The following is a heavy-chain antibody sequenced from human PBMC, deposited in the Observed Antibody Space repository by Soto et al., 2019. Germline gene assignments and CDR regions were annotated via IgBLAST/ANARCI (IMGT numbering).Heavy chain of an antibody. CDR1: GYTFTGDY. V-gene: IGHV1-8*02. J-gene: IGHJ4*02. D-gene: IGHD3-16*01. CDR3: ARSWGRY. Sequence: QVQLVQSGAEVKKPGASVKVSCKASGYTFTGDYMHWVRQATGQGLEWMGWMNPNSGNTGYAQKFQGRVTMTRNTSISTAYIELSSLRSEDTDVYYCARSWGRYWGQGTLVTVSS. CDR2: MNPNSGNT.